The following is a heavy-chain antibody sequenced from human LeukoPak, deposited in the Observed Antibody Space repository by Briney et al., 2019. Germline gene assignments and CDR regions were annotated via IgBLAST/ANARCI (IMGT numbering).Heavy chain of an antibody. D-gene: IGHD2-21*02. CDR2: ISGRGTTP. J-gene: IGHJ4*02. V-gene: IGHV3-23*01. CDR3: AKGGYRDDDCSGGVFDY. CDR1: GFTFSSYA. Sequence: GGSLRLSCAASGFTFSSYAMSWVRQAPGMGLEWVSAISGRGTTPYYADSVKGRFAISRDNPKNTLYLQMNSLRADDTAIYYCAKGGYRDDDCSGGVFDYWGQGTLVTVSS.